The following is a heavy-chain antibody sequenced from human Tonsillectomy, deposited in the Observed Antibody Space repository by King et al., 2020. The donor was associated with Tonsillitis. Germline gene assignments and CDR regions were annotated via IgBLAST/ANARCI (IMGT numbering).Heavy chain of an antibody. Sequence: VQLVESGGVVVQPGGSLRLSCAASGFSFTDYTMHWVRQAPGKGLEWVSLISWEGGSTYYADSVRGRFTISRDNSKNSLYLQMHSLRTEDTALYYCAKDVARNYWGGWFDAWGQGTLVTVSS. D-gene: IGHD1-7*01. J-gene: IGHJ5*02. CDR2: ISWEGGST. CDR1: GFSFTDYT. CDR3: AKDVARNYWGGWFDA. V-gene: IGHV3-43*01.